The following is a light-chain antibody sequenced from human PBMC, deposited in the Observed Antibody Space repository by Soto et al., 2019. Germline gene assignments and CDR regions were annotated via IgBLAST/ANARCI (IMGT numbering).Light chain of an antibody. CDR2: GAS. CDR3: QQYGSSRWT. J-gene: IGKJ1*01. CDR1: QSVTSSF. Sequence: EIVLTQSPGTLSFSPGERATLSFTASQSVTSSFLAWYQQKPGQAPRLLIYGASSRATGIPDRFSGSGSGTDFTLTISRLEPEDSAVYYCQQYGSSRWTFGQGTKVDIK. V-gene: IGKV3-20*01.